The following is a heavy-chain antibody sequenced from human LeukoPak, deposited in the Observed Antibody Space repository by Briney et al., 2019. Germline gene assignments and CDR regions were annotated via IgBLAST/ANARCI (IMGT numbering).Heavy chain of an antibody. CDR1: GFTFSSYA. V-gene: IGHV3-23*01. Sequence: GGSLRLSCAASGFTFSSYAMSWVRQAPGKGLEWVSAISGGGSSTYYADSVKGRLTISRDNSENTLDLQMNSLRAEDTAVYYCAKDQGYGILTGYYHYWGQGTLVTVSS. CDR2: ISGGGSST. J-gene: IGHJ4*02. D-gene: IGHD3-9*01. CDR3: AKDQGYGILTGYYHY.